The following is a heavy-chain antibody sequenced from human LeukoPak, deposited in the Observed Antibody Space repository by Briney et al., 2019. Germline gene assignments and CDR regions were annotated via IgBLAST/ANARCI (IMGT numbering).Heavy chain of an antibody. Sequence: GGSLRLSCRTSGFTLGDHAMSWVRQAPGKGLEWVGFIRSVAYRGTTEYAASVKGRFTISRNDSKGVVHLQMNALKSEDTAVYYCSRGPIQLWVHNGMDVWGQGTTVIVSS. D-gene: IGHD5-18*01. J-gene: IGHJ6*02. CDR1: GFTLGDHA. CDR2: IRSVAYRGTT. V-gene: IGHV3-49*04. CDR3: SRGPIQLWVHNGMDV.